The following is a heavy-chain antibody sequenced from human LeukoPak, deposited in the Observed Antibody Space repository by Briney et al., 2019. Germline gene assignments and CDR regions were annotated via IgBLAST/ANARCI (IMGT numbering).Heavy chain of an antibody. CDR3: ARASRAYCSGGSCYYWYFDL. CDR1: GGSISSHF. CDR2: IYYSGTT. Sequence: PSETLSLTCTVSGGSISSHFWTWIRQPPGKGLEWIGYIYYSGTTNYNPSLKSRVSISVDTSKNQFSLKLSSVTAADTAVYYCARASRAYCSGGSCYYWYFDLWGRGTLVTVSS. D-gene: IGHD2-15*01. J-gene: IGHJ2*01. V-gene: IGHV4-59*11.